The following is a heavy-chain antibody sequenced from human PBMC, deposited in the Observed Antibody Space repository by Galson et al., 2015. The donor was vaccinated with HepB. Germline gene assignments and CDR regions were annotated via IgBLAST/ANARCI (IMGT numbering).Heavy chain of an antibody. CDR3: AKGRSVYDSSCCLDY. J-gene: IGHJ4*02. CDR2: ISYDGSNK. V-gene: IGHV3-30*18. Sequence: SLRLSCAASGFTFSSYGMHWVRQAPGKGLEWVAVISYDGSNKYYADSVKGRFTISRDNSKNTLYLQMNSLRAEDTAVYYCAKGRSVYDSSCCLDYWGQGTLVTVSS. CDR1: GFTFSSYG. D-gene: IGHD3-22*01.